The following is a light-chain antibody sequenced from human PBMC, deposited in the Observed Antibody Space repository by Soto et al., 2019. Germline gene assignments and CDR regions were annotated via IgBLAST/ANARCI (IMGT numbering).Light chain of an antibody. CDR3: QQYVSSPKLT. CDR1: QSVSSSY. V-gene: IGKV3-20*01. Sequence: ENVLTQSPGTLSLSPGERATLSCRASQSVSSSYLAWYQQKPGQAPRLLIYGASSKATGIPDRFSGSGSGTDFTLTISRLEPEDFAVYYCQQYVSSPKLTFGGGTKVEIK. CDR2: GAS. J-gene: IGKJ4*01.